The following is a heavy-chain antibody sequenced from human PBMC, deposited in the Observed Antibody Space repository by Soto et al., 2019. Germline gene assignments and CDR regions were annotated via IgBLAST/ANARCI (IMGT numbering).Heavy chain of an antibody. J-gene: IGHJ6*02. Sequence: SVKVSCKASGGTFSSYAISWVRQAPGQGLEWMGGIIPIFGTANYAQKFQGRVTITADESTSTAHMELSSLRSEDTAVYYCARGLGPLYYYYGMDVWGQGTTVTVSS. V-gene: IGHV1-69*13. CDR2: IIPIFGTA. CDR3: ARGLGPLYYYYGMDV. D-gene: IGHD6-19*01. CDR1: GGTFSSYA.